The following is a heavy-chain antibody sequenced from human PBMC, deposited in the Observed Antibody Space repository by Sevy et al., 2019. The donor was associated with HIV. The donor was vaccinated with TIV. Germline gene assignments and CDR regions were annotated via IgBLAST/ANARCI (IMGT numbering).Heavy chain of an antibody. D-gene: IGHD2-8*01. CDR2: LSFGCGKI. CDR1: GFDCSIYS. V-gene: IGHV3-23*01. J-gene: IGHJ4*02. Sequence: GGSLRLSCAASGFDCSIYSMSWVRRAPGKGLEWVSTLSFGCGKINYADSVKGRFTISRDNSKSSVYLQMNNMRVEDTAVYYCAREGCTKPHDYWGQGTLVTVSS. CDR3: AREGCTKPHDY.